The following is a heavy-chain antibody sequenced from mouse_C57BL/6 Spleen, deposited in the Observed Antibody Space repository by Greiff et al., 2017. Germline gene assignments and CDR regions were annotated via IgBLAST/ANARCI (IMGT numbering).Heavy chain of an antibody. CDR3: AREGMVTDGYAMDY. D-gene: IGHD2-13*01. CDR2: INYDGSST. J-gene: IGHJ4*01. Sequence: EVNVVESEGGLVQPGSSMKLSCTASGFTFSDYYMAWVRQVPEKGLEWVANINYDGSSTYYLDSLKSRFIISRDNAKNILYLQMSSLKSEDTATYYCAREGMVTDGYAMDYWGQGTSVTVSS. CDR1: GFTFSDYY. V-gene: IGHV5-16*01.